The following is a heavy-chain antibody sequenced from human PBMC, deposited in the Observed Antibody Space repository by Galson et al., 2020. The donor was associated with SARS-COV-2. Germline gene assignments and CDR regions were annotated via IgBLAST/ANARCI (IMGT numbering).Heavy chain of an antibody. Sequence: GESLKISCAASGFTVSSNYMNWVRQAPGKGLEWVSVLYSGGTTYYADSVKGRFTISRDNPKNTLYLQMNSLRAEDTAVYYCALGYRRADYWGQGTLVTVSS. CDR1: GFTVSSNY. CDR3: ALGYRRADY. D-gene: IGHD1-1*01. J-gene: IGHJ4*02. V-gene: IGHV3-53*01. CDR2: LYSGGTT.